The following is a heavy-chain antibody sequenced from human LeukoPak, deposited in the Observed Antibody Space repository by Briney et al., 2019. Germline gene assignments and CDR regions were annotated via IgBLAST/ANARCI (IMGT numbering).Heavy chain of an antibody. D-gene: IGHD7-27*01. J-gene: IGHJ4*02. Sequence: PGGSLRLSCAASGFTFSSYAMSWVRQAPGKGLEWVSTISGSGDTTYYAGSVKGRFTISRDNAKNSLYLQMNSLRDEDTAVYYCARDHNWGFDYWGQGTLVAVSS. CDR3: ARDHNWGFDY. CDR2: ISGSGDTT. V-gene: IGHV3-23*01. CDR1: GFTFSSYA.